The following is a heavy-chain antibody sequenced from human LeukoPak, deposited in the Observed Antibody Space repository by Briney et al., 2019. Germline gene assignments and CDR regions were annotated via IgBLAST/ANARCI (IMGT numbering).Heavy chain of an antibody. CDR3: ARRSSALGALDI. CDR1: GGTFSSYT. D-gene: IGHD6-25*01. Sequence: ASVKVSCKASGGTFSSYTISWVRQAPGQGLEWMGRIIPILGIANYAQKFQGRVTITADKSTSTAYMELSSLRSEDTAVYYCARRSSALGALDIWGQGTMVTVSS. CDR2: IIPILGIA. J-gene: IGHJ3*02. V-gene: IGHV1-69*02.